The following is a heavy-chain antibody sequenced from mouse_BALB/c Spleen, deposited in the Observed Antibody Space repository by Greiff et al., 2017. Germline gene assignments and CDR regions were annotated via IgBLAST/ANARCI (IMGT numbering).Heavy chain of an antibody. CDR3: ARGGALLRLPFAY. J-gene: IGHJ3*01. D-gene: IGHD1-2*01. Sequence: EVNVVESGGGLVKPGGSLKLSCAASGFTFSSYAMSWVRQTPEKRLEWVASISSGGSTYYPDSVKGRFTISRDNARNILYLQMSSLRSEDTAMYYCARGGALLRLPFAYWGQGTLVTVSA. V-gene: IGHV5-6-5*01. CDR1: GFTFSSYA. CDR2: ISSGGST.